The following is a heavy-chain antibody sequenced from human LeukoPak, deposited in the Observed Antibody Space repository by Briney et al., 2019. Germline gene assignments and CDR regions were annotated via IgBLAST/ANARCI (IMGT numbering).Heavy chain of an antibody. V-gene: IGHV1-2*02. CDR3: ARDAYYYDSSGYYWYAFDI. CDR2: INPNSGGT. Sequence: ASVKVSCKASGYTFTSYYMHWVRQAPGQGLEWMGWINPNSGGTNYAQKFQGRVTMTRDTSISTAYMELSRLRSDDTAVYYCARDAYYYDSSGYYWYAFDIWGQGTMVTVSS. D-gene: IGHD3-22*01. CDR1: GYTFTSYY. J-gene: IGHJ3*02.